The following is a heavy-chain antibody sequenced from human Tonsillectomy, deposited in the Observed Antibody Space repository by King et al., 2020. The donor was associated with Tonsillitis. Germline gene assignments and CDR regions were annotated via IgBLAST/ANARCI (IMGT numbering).Heavy chain of an antibody. CDR2: ISGSGGTT. Sequence: VQLVESGGGLVQPGAFLRLSCAASGFTVSNHDMSWGPQSPGKGLEWVSSISGSGGTTNYADSVKGRFTISRDNSNNTLYLQMNSLRAEDKAVYYWSKEPTKWGPGDWRQGTLVTVSS. CDR3: SKEPTKWGPGD. J-gene: IGHJ4*02. CDR1: GFTVSNHD. V-gene: IGHV3-23*04. D-gene: IGHD1-26*01.